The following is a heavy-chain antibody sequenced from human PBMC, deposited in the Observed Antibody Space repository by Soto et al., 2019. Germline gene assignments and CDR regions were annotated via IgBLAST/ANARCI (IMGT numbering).Heavy chain of an antibody. J-gene: IGHJ4*02. CDR2: ISVGSGSI. CDR3: ARFTRGSSGDY. V-gene: IGHV3-48*01. CDR1: GFSFRSYA. Sequence: EEQLVESGGGLVQPGGSLRVSCAASGFSFRSYAMNWVRQAPGKGLEWVSYISVGSGSIFYADSVKGRFTISRDDAKNLLYLQMNSLGAGDTAMYYCARFTRGSSGDYWGQGTLVTVSS. D-gene: IGHD6-25*01.